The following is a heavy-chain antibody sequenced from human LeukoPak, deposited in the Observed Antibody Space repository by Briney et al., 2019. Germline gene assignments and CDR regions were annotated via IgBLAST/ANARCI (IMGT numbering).Heavy chain of an antibody. CDR2: IWYDGSNK. CDR3: ARGGYDILTGSLYYFDY. J-gene: IGHJ4*02. V-gene: IGHV3-33*01. Sequence: GGSLRLSCAASGFTFSSYGMHWVRQAPGKGLEWGAVIWYDGSNKYYADSVKGRFTISRDNSKNTLYLQMNSLRAEDTAVYYCARGGYDILTGSLYYFDYWGQGTLVTVSS. CDR1: GFTFSSYG. D-gene: IGHD3-9*01.